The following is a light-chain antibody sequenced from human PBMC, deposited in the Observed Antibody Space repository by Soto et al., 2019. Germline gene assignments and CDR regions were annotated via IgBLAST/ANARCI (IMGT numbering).Light chain of an antibody. J-gene: IGKJ1*01. V-gene: IGKV1-5*01. Sequence: DIQMTQSPSTLSASVGDRVTITCRASQGISSWLAWYQQKRGKAPKLLIYDASSLESGVPSRFSGSGSGTEFTLTITSLQPEDFATYYCQQYNSYSQTFGQGTKVDIK. CDR2: DAS. CDR3: QQYNSYSQT. CDR1: QGISSW.